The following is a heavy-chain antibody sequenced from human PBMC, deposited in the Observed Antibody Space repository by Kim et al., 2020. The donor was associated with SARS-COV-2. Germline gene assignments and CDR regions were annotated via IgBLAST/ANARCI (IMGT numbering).Heavy chain of an antibody. CDR2: INTNIGNP. D-gene: IGHD6-13*01. Sequence: ASVKVSCKAFGYTFTTYGISWVRQAPGQGLEWMGRINTNIGNPTYAQGFTGRFVFSLDISVGTAYLQISSLKAEDTAVYYCVRENADPLTWQQLPSNLRGFDIWRQGTMVSVPS. CDR1: GYTFTTYG. J-gene: IGHJ3*02. V-gene: IGHV7-4-1*02. CDR3: VRENADPLTWQQLPSNLRGFDI.